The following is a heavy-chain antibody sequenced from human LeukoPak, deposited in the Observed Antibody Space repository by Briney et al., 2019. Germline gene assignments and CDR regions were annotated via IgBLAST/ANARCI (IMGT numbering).Heavy chain of an antibody. V-gene: IGHV3-23*01. Sequence: HPGGSLRLSCAASGFTFSSYWMSWVRQAPGKGLEWVSTISGSGGSTYYPDSVKGRFTISRDKSKNTVYLQMNSLRAEDAAVYYCARRGDYRNFDYWGQGTLVTVSS. D-gene: IGHD4-17*01. CDR1: GFTFSSYW. CDR2: ISGSGGST. CDR3: ARRGDYRNFDY. J-gene: IGHJ4*02.